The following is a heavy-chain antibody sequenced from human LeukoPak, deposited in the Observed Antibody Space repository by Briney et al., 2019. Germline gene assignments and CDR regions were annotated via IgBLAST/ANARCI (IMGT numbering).Heavy chain of an antibody. V-gene: IGHV3-74*01. CDR1: GFTFSSYW. J-gene: IGHJ4*02. Sequence: GGSLRLSCAASGFTFSSYWMHWVRQAPGKGLVWVSRINSDGSSTSYADSVKGRFTISRDNAKNTLYLQMNSLRAEDTAVYYCAKARSSQQLVPKALDYWGQGTLVTVSS. D-gene: IGHD6-13*01. CDR3: AKARSSQQLVPKALDY. CDR2: INSDGSST.